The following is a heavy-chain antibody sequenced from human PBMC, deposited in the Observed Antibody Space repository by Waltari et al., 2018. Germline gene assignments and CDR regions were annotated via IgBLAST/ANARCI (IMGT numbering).Heavy chain of an antibody. CDR3: AREGSSWRPYYYYGMDV. CDR2: INHSGST. V-gene: IGHV4-34*01. D-gene: IGHD6-13*01. Sequence: QVQLQQWGAGLLKPSETLSLTCAVYGGSFSGYYWIWIRQPPGKGLEWIGEINHSGSTNYNPSLKSRVTISVDTSKNQFSLKLSSVTAADTAVYYCAREGSSWRPYYYYGMDVWGQGTTVTVSS. CDR1: GGSFSGYY. J-gene: IGHJ6*02.